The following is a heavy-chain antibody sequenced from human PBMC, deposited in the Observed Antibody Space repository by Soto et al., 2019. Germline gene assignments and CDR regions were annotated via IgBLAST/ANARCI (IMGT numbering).Heavy chain of an antibody. CDR3: DRGFRSFDS. V-gene: IGHV3-72*01. CDR1: GFSLSDHY. J-gene: IGHJ4*02. Sequence: GGSLRLSCAVSGFSLSDHYMDWVRQAPGKGLEWVARSRIKANSYTTEYAASVKNRFTISRDEPKNLLFLQMNSLKIEDMALYYCDRGFRSFDSWGQGTLVTVSS. CDR2: SRIKANSYTT.